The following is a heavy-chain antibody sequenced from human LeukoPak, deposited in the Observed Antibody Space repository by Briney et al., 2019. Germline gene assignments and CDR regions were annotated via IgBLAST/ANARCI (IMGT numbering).Heavy chain of an antibody. V-gene: IGHV4-39*01. CDR2: LYYSGST. J-gene: IGHJ5*02. Sequence: PSETLSLTCTVSGGSISSSSYHWGWIRLPPGKGLEWIGNLYYSGSTYYNPSLKSRVTISVDRSKNQFSLKLNSVTAADTAVYYCARTPRIVVGVSGWFDPWGQGALVTVSS. D-gene: IGHD2-2*01. CDR3: ARTPRIVVGVSGWFDP. CDR1: GGSISSSSYH.